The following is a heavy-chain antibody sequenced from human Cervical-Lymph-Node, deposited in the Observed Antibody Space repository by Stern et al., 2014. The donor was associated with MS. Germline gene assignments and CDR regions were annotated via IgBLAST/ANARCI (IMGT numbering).Heavy chain of an antibody. CDR3: ARDWWYYDSSGGDAFDI. Sequence: VQLVESGGGVVQPGRSLRLSCAASGFTFSSYGMHWVRQAPGKGLERVAVIWHDGSNKYYADSVKGRFTISRDNSKNTLYLQMNSLRAEDTAVYYCARDWWYYDSSGGDAFDIWGQGTMVTVSS. CDR2: IWHDGSNK. J-gene: IGHJ3*02. V-gene: IGHV3-33*01. D-gene: IGHD3-22*01. CDR1: GFTFSSYG.